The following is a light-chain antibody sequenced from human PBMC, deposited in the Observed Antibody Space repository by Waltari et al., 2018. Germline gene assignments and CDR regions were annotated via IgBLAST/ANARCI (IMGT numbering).Light chain of an antibody. V-gene: IGLV3-21*02. CDR1: NVGRQS. CDR3: QVWDSSSDHVV. J-gene: IGLJ2*01. CDR2: DDT. Sequence: SYVVTQSPSVAVAPGQTATITCGGDNVGRQSVHCDHQKPGQAPRLVVYDDTDRPSEIPESFSGSNSGNTATLTISRVETGDEADYYCQVWDSSSDHVVFGGGTKLTVL.